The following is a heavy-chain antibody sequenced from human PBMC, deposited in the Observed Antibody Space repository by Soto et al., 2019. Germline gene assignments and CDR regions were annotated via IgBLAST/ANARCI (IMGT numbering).Heavy chain of an antibody. Sequence: EVQLLESGGGLVQPGGSPRLSCAASGFTFSSYAMSWVRQAPGKGLEWVSAISGSGGSTYYADSVKGRFTISRDNSKNTLYLQMNSLRAEDTAVYYCAKTGKYYYYYMDVWGKGTTVTVSS. V-gene: IGHV3-23*01. CDR2: ISGSGGST. CDR3: AKTGKYYYYYMDV. CDR1: GFTFSSYA. D-gene: IGHD3-10*01. J-gene: IGHJ6*03.